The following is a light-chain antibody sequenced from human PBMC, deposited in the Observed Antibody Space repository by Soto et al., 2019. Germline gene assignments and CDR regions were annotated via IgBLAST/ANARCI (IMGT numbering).Light chain of an antibody. Sequence: EIVLTQSPATLSLSPGERATLSCRASQSVSTYLAWYQQKPGQAPRLLIYDASNRATGIPARFSGSGSGTDFTLTISSLEPEDLAVYYCQQRSNWPGVTFGPGNKVDIK. J-gene: IGKJ3*01. CDR3: QQRSNWPGVT. CDR1: QSVSTY. CDR2: DAS. V-gene: IGKV3-11*01.